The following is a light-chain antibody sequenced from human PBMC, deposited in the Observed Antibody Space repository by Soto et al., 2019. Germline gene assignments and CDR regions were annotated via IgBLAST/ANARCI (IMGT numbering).Light chain of an antibody. CDR3: NSYTSSSTLVV. J-gene: IGLJ2*01. Sequence: QSALTQPASVSGSPGQSITISCTGTSSDVSGYNYVSWYQQHPGKAPKLIIYDVSNRPSGVSSRFSGSKSGNTASLTISGLQAEDEADYYCNSYTSSSTLVVFGGGTKLTVL. V-gene: IGLV2-14*01. CDR1: SSDVSGYNY. CDR2: DVS.